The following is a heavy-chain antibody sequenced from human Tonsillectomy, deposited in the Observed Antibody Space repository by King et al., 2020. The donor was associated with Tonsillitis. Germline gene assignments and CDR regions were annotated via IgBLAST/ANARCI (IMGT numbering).Heavy chain of an antibody. CDR3: ARSTSRVLVYMDV. CDR2: IYSGGST. J-gene: IGHJ6*03. D-gene: IGHD3-3*02. CDR1: GFTVSSNY. V-gene: IGHV3-53*01. Sequence: VQLVESGGGLIQPGGSLRLSCAASGFTVSSNYMSWVRQAPGKGLEWGSLIYSGGSTDYADSVKGRFTISRDNSKNTRYLQMNSLRADDTAVYYCARSTSRVLVYMDVWGKGTTVTVSS.